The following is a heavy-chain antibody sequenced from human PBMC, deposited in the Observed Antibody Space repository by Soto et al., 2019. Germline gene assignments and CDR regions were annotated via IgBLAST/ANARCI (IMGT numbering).Heavy chain of an antibody. CDR2: IYYSGST. CDR1: GGSVSSGSYY. D-gene: IGHD1-26*01. V-gene: IGHV4-61*01. Sequence: SETLSLTCTVSGGSVSSGSYYWSWIRQPPGKGLEWIGYIYYSGSTNYNPSLKSRVTISVDTSKNQFSLKLSSVTAADTAVYYCARGEDIVGTTFDYWGQGTLVTVSS. J-gene: IGHJ4*02. CDR3: ARGEDIVGTTFDY.